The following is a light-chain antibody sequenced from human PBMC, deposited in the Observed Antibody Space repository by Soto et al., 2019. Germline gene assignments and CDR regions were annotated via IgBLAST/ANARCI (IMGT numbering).Light chain of an antibody. V-gene: IGKV3-20*01. J-gene: IGKJ4*01. CDR1: QSVSTNS. Sequence: EIVLSQSPDTLSLSPGERATLSCRASQSVSTNSLAWYQQRPGQAPRPLIYGASRRATGTPDRFSGSGSGTDFTLLISRLEPEDFAVYYWDLYCISVLTFGGGGKV. CDR3: DLYCISVLT. CDR2: GAS.